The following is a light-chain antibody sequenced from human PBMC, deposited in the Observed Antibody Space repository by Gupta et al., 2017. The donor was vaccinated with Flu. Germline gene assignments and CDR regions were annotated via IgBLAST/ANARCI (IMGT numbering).Light chain of an antibody. Sequence: TLSCRASQSVRSNLAWYQQRPGQAPRLLIYDASTRATGIPARFSGSGSGTEFTLTISSLQSEDFAVYYCQQYHNWPPWTFGQGTKVEIK. CDR2: DAS. J-gene: IGKJ1*01. CDR3: QQYHNWPPWT. CDR1: QSVRSN. V-gene: IGKV3-15*01.